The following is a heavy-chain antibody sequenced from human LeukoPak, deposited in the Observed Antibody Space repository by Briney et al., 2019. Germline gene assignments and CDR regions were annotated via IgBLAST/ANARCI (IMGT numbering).Heavy chain of an antibody. V-gene: IGHV1-18*01. D-gene: IGHD3-22*01. Sequence: ASVKVSCKASGYTFTSYGISWVRQAPGQGLEWMGWISAYNGNTNYAQKFQGRVTMTRDTSISTAYMELSRLRSDDTAVYYCARAWSDDNKYGWGQGTLVTVSS. J-gene: IGHJ4*02. CDR1: GYTFTSYG. CDR2: ISAYNGNT. CDR3: ARAWSDDNKYG.